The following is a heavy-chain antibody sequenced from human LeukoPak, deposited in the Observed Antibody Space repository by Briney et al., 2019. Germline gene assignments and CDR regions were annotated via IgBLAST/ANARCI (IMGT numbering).Heavy chain of an antibody. V-gene: IGHV3-23*01. CDR3: AKGRVHYGANVLDY. J-gene: IGHJ4*02. CDR2: ISGSGGDT. Sequence: GGSLRLSCAASGFTFSSYAMSWVRQAPGKGLEWVSGISGSGGDTYNANSVKGRFTISRDNSKNTLYLQMNSLRAEDTAVYYCAKGRVHYGANVLDYWGQGTLVTVSS. D-gene: IGHD4-23*01. CDR1: GFTFSSYA.